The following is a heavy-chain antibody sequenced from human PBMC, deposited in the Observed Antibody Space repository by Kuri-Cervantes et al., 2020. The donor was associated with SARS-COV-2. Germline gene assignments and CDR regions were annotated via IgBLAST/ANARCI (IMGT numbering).Heavy chain of an antibody. J-gene: IGHJ4*02. V-gene: IGHV1-18*01. D-gene: IGHD3-22*01. CDR3: ATVFAVVRDSRSSIDY. CDR1: GYTFTSYG. CDR2: ISAYNGNT. Sequence: ASVKVSCKASGYTFTSYGISWVRQAPGQGLEWMGWISAYNGNTNYAQKLQGRVTMTTDTSTSTAYMELRSLRSDDTAVYYCATVFAVVRDSRSSIDYWGQGTLVTVSS.